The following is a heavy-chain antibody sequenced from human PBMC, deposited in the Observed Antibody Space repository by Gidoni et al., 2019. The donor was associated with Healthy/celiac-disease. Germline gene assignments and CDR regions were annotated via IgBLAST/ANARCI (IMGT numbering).Heavy chain of an antibody. Sequence: QVQLQESGPGLVKPSETLSLTCAVSGYSISSGYYWGWLRQPPGKGLEWIGSIYPSGSTYYNPSLKSRVTISVDTSKNQFSLKLSSVTAADTAVYYCARDCTGDFWSGYYGLGYYYGMDVWGQGTTVTVSS. V-gene: IGHV4-38-2*02. CDR1: GYSISSGYY. CDR3: ARDCTGDFWSGYYGLGYYYGMDV. CDR2: IYPSGST. D-gene: IGHD3-3*01. J-gene: IGHJ6*02.